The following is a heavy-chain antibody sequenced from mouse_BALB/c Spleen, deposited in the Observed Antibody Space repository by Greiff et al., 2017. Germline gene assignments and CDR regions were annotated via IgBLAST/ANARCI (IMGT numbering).Heavy chain of an antibody. J-gene: IGHJ4*01. V-gene: IGHV2-9*02. D-gene: IGHD2-14*01. CDR3: ARIGPLYYAMDY. Sequence: QVQLKQSGPGLVAPSQSLSITCTVSGFSLTSYGVHWVRQPPGKGLEWLGVIWAGGSTNYNSALMSRLSISKDNSKSQVFFKMNSLQANDTAIYYCARIGPLYYAMDYWGQGTSVTVSS. CDR2: IWAGGST. CDR1: GFSLTSYG.